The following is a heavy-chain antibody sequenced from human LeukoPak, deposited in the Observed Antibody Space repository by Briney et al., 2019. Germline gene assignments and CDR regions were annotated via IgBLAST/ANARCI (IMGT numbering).Heavy chain of an antibody. CDR3: ARARGYYDSSGYYQTSHFDY. CDR1: GYTFTNYG. CDR2: NSAYNGNT. D-gene: IGHD3-22*01. V-gene: IGHV1-18*01. Sequence: ASVTVSCKASGYTFTNYGISWVRQAPGQGLEWMGWNSAYNGNTNYAQKFQGRVTMTTDTSTSTAYMELRSLRSDDTAVYYCARARGYYDSSGYYQTSHFDYWGQGTLVTVSS. J-gene: IGHJ4*02.